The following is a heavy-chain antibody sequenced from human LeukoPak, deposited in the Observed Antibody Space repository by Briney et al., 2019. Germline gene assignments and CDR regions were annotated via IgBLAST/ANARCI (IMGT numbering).Heavy chain of an antibody. CDR1: GFAFSTYS. Sequence: GGSLRLSCAASGFAFSTYSMNWVRQAPGKGLEWVAVISYDGSNKYYADSVKGRFTISRDNSKNTLYLQMNSLRAEDTAVYYCARDLTYYDILTGYYIDYWGQGTLVTVSS. CDR2: ISYDGSNK. CDR3: ARDLTYYDILTGYYIDY. D-gene: IGHD3-9*01. J-gene: IGHJ4*02. V-gene: IGHV3-30*03.